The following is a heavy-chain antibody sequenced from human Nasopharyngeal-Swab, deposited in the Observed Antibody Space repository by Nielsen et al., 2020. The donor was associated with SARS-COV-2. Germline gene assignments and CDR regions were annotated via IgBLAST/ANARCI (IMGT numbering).Heavy chain of an antibody. J-gene: IGHJ6*04. V-gene: IGHV4-59*12. Sequence: GPLRLSCTASGFTFSNYGMHWIRQPPGKGLEWIGYVYHTGGTYYNPSLKSRVSISVDTSKNQFSLKLTSVTAADTAVYYCARGGSSTWNYYFMDVWGIGTTVTVSS. CDR3: ARGGSSTWNYYFMDV. CDR2: VYHTGGT. D-gene: IGHD2-2*01. CDR1: GFTFSNYG.